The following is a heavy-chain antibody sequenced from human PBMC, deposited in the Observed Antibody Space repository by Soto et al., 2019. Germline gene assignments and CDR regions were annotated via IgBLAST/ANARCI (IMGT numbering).Heavy chain of an antibody. Sequence: EVQLVESGGGLVKPGGSLRLSCAASGFTFSSYSMNWVRQAPGKGLEWVSSISSSSSYIYYADSVKGRFTISRDNAKNSLYLQMNSLRAEDTAVYYCARVSLRSDAFDIWGQGTMVTVSS. CDR1: GFTFSSYS. J-gene: IGHJ3*02. D-gene: IGHD4-17*01. CDR2: ISSSSSYI. CDR3: ARVSLRSDAFDI. V-gene: IGHV3-21*01.